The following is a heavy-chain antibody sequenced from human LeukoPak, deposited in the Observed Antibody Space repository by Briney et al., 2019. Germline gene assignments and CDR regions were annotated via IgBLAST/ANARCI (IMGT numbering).Heavy chain of an antibody. V-gene: IGHV1-69*04. Sequence: GASVKVSCKASGGTFISYAISWVRQAPGQGLEWMGRIIPILGIANYAQKFQGRVTITADKSTSTAYMELSSLRSEDTAVYYCARDLTIFGVVNENDAFDIWGQGTMVTVSS. D-gene: IGHD3-3*01. CDR3: ARDLTIFGVVNENDAFDI. CDR2: IIPILGIA. CDR1: GGTFISYA. J-gene: IGHJ3*02.